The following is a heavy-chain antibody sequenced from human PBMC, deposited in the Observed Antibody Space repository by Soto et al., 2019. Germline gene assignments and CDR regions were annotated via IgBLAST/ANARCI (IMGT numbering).Heavy chain of an antibody. D-gene: IGHD3-3*01. Sequence: GGSLRLSCTASGFTFGDYAMSWFRQAPGKGLEWVGFIRSKAYGGTTEYAASVKGRFTISRDDSKSIAYLQMNSLKTEDTAVYYCTRDGHFDDDFWSGYTYGYFDYWGQGTLVTVSS. CDR1: GFTFGDYA. CDR3: TRDGHFDDDFWSGYTYGYFDY. V-gene: IGHV3-49*03. CDR2: IRSKAYGGTT. J-gene: IGHJ4*02.